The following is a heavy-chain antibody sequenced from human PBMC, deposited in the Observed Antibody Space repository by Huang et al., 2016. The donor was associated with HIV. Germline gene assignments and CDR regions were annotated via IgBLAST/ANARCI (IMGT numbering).Heavy chain of an antibody. CDR3: ARDVRSLQGGLFDY. Sequence: QVQLVESGGEVKKPGASVKVSCKASGYTFTSHGISWLRQAPGQGLEWMGLIIGYNGYTNYAQRFQGRLPMTTDSSTSTSYMELRSLRSDDTAVYFCARDVRSLQGGLFDYWGQGTLVTVSS. CDR2: IIGYNGYT. V-gene: IGHV1-18*04. CDR1: GYTFTSHG. D-gene: IGHD3-16*01. J-gene: IGHJ4*02.